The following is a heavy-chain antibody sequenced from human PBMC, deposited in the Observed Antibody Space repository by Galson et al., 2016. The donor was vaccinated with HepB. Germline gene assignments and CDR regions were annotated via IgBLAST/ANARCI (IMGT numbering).Heavy chain of an antibody. CDR1: GFTFSTYA. V-gene: IGHV3-23*01. CDR2: ISGSSEAI. CDR3: ATRLRAPAN. Sequence: SLRLSCAASGFTFSTYAMSWVRQAPGKGLEWASGISGSSEAIYYADSVKSRFTISRDNSKNALYLQMNSLRAEDTAVYYCATRLRAPANWGQRAQVTVSS. J-gene: IGHJ4*02. D-gene: IGHD1-26*01.